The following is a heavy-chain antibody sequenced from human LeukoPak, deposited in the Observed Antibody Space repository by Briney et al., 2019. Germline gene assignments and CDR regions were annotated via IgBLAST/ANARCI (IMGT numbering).Heavy chain of an antibody. D-gene: IGHD2-8*01. J-gene: IGHJ5*02. Sequence: SETLSLTCTVSGGSISSYYWDWIRQPPGKGLEWIGSIYYSGSTYYNPSLKSRVTISVDTSKNQFSLKLSSVTAADTAVYYCARQIVLMVYAMDSWFDPWGQGTLVTVSS. CDR2: IYYSGST. CDR1: GGSISSYY. V-gene: IGHV4-39*07. CDR3: ARQIVLMVYAMDSWFDP.